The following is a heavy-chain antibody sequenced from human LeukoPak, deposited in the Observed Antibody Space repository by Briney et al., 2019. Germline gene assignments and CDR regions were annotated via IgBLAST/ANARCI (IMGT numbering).Heavy chain of an antibody. D-gene: IGHD3-10*01. V-gene: IGHV3-74*01. Sequence: GGSLRLSCAASGFTFSSYSMNWVRQAPGKGLVWVSRINSDGSSTSYADSVKGRFTISRDNAKNTLYLQMNSLRAGDTAVYYCARAKDGEELDYWGQGTLVTVSS. CDR3: ARAKDGEELDY. CDR2: INSDGSST. J-gene: IGHJ4*02. CDR1: GFTFSSYS.